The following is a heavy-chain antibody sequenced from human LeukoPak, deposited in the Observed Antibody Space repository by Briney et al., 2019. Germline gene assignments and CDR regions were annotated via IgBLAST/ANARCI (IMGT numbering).Heavy chain of an antibody. CDR1: GGSISSGGYY. D-gene: IGHD3-10*01. Sequence: PSETLSLTCTVSGGSISSGGYYWSWIRQPPGKGLEWIGYIYHSGSTYYNPSLKSRVTISVDRSKNQFSLKLSSVTAADTAVYYCARVGVIAPDFDYWGQGTLVTVSS. V-gene: IGHV4-30-2*01. J-gene: IGHJ4*02. CDR2: IYHSGST. CDR3: ARVGVIAPDFDY.